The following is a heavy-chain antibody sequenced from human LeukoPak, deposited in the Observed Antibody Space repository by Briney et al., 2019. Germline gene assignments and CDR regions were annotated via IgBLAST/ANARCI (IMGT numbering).Heavy chain of an antibody. CDR2: INPSGGST. J-gene: IGHJ4*02. V-gene: IGHV1-46*01. CDR1: GYTFTSYG. D-gene: IGHD1-26*01. Sequence: GASVKVSCKASGYTFTSYGVGWVRQAPGQGLEWMGIINPSGGSTSYAQKFQGRVTMTRDTSTSTVYMELSSLRSEDTAVYYCALYSGSWGVFDYWGQGTLVTVSS. CDR3: ALYSGSWGVFDY.